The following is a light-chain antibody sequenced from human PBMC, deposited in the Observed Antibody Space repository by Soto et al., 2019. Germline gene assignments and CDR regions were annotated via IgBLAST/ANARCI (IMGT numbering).Light chain of an antibody. CDR2: SNS. CDR1: SSNIGAGFD. J-gene: IGLJ1*01. CDR3: QSFDSSLV. V-gene: IGLV1-40*01. Sequence: QTVVTQPPSVSAAPGQRVTISCTGSSSNIGAGFDVHWYQQLPGAAPKLLIYSNSNRPSGVPDRFSGSKSDNSASLAITGLQVEDEADYYCQSFDSSLVFGTGTKLTVL.